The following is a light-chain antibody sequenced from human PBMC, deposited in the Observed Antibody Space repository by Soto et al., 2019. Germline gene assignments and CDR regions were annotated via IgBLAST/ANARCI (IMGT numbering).Light chain of an antibody. CDR2: ASS. V-gene: IGKV1-39*01. Sequence: ASVGDSVTITCRASQSISSYLNWYQQKPGKAPTVLIYASSTLQTGVPSRFSGSGSGTDFSLTISSLHPEDVATYYCQQVDSYPRTFGQGTKVDIK. CDR1: QSISSY. CDR3: QQVDSYPRT. J-gene: IGKJ1*01.